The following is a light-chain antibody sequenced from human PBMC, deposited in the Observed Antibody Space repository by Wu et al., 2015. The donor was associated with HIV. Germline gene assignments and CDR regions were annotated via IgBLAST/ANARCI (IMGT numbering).Light chain of an antibody. V-gene: IGKV3-20*01. J-gene: IGKJ2*03. CDR2: GAS. Sequence: EIVLTQSPGTLSLSPGERATLSCRASQRVSINYLAWYQQKLGQAPRLFIYGASVRATGIPDRFSGSGSGTDFTLTISRLEPEDSAVYYCQQYDSSPYSFGQGTK. CDR1: QRVSINY. CDR3: QQYDSSPYS.